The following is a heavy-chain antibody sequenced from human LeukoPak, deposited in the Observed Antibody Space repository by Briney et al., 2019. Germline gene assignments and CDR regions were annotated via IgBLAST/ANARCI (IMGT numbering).Heavy chain of an antibody. CDR3: ARQEGGIVGPY. CDR2: IYTGGST. D-gene: IGHD1-26*01. J-gene: IGHJ4*02. V-gene: IGHV4-4*07. Sequence: SETLSLTCTVSGGSLNSYYWTWIRQPAGKGLEWIGRIYTGGSTNYNPSLESRVTMSVDTSKNQFSLKLNSVTAADTAVYYCARQEGGIVGPYWGQGTLVTVSS. CDR1: GGSLNSYY.